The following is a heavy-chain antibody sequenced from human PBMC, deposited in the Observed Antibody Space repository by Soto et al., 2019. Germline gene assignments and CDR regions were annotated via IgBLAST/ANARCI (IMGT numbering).Heavy chain of an antibody. D-gene: IGHD3-16*01. V-gene: IGHV3-30*18. CDR1: GFTFSNYG. Sequence: QVQLVESGGGVVQPGRSMRLSCAASGFTFSNYGMLWVRQAPGKGLEWVAIISYDGSNKYYADSVKGRFTISRDNSKNPAELEMNNPRTEETAVNYCGKGGSGGGSPFDYWGQGTLVTVSS. J-gene: IGHJ4*02. CDR2: ISYDGSNK. CDR3: GKGGSGGGSPFDY.